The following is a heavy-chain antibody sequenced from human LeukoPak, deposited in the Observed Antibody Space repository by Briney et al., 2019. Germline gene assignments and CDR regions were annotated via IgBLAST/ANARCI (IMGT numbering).Heavy chain of an antibody. V-gene: IGHV4-39*07. CDR3: ARLQTSTVATYYFDY. D-gene: IGHD4-23*01. Sequence: SETLSLTCSVSGGSISSSRSYWGWIRQPPGKGLEWIGSIYYSGSTYYNPSLKSRVTISVDTSKNQFSLKLSSVTAADTAVYYCARLQTSTVATYYFDYWGQGTLVTVSS. CDR2: IYYSGST. J-gene: IGHJ4*02. CDR1: GGSISSSRSY.